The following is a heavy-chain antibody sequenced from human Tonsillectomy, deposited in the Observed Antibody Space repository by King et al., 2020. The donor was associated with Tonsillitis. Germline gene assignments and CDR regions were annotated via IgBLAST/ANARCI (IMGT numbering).Heavy chain of an antibody. D-gene: IGHD3-3*01. CDR3: ARDSRNFWSGYPLGY. V-gene: IGHV3-7*01. J-gene: IGHJ4*02. CDR2: IKQDGSEK. CDR1: GFTFSSYW. Sequence: VQLVESGGGLVQPGGSLRLSCAASGFTFSSYWMSWVRQAPGKGLEWVANIKQDGSEKYYVDSVKGRFTISRDNAKNSLYLQMNSLRAEDTAVYYCARDSRNFWSGYPLGYWGQGTLVTVSS.